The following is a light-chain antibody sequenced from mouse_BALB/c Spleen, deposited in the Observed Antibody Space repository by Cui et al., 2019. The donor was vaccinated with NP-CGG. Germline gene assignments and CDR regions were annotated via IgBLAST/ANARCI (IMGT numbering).Light chain of an antibody. V-gene: IGLV1*01. CDR1: TGAVTTNNF. CDR2: GTN. CDR3: ALWYSNHWV. Sequence: QAVVPQESAFTTSPGETVTLTCRSSTGAVTTNNFANWVQEKPDHLFTGLIGGTNNRAPGVPARFSGSLIGDKAALTITGAQTEDEAIYFCALWYSNHWVFGGGTKLTVL. J-gene: IGLJ1*01.